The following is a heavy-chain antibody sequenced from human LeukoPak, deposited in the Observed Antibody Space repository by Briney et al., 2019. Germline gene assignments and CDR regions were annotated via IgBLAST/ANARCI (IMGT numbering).Heavy chain of an antibody. D-gene: IGHD2-15*01. V-gene: IGHV3-30*02. CDR3: ARDKEGGSNDH. CDR1: GFTFSNYG. Sequence: PGGSLRLSCAASGFTFSNYGMHWVRQAPGKGLEWLAFMRYDGSNTHYADSVKGRFTISRDNAKNSLYLQMSGLRVDDTAIYYCARDKEGGSNDHWGQGTLATVSS. CDR2: MRYDGSNT. J-gene: IGHJ4*02.